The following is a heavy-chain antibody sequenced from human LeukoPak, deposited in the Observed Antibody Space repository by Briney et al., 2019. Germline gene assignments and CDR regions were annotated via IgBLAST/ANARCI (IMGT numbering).Heavy chain of an antibody. CDR3: ARDRTPGPYYYYGMDV. CDR1: GGTFSSYA. Sequence: GASVKVSCKASGGTFSSYAISWVRQAPGQGLEWMGGIIPIFDSAKYAQKFQGRVTITADESMSTANMELSSLRSEDTAVYYCARDRTPGPYYYYGMDVWGQGTTVTVSS. V-gene: IGHV1-69*13. CDR2: IIPIFDSA. J-gene: IGHJ6*02. D-gene: IGHD1-14*01.